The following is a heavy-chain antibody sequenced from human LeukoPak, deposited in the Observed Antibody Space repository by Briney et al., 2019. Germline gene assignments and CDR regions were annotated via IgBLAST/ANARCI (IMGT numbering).Heavy chain of an antibody. V-gene: IGHV4-59*08. D-gene: IGHD5-24*01. CDR1: GGSISSYY. Sequence: PSETLSLTCTVSGGSISSYYWSRIRQPPGKGLEWIGYIYYSGSTNYNPSLKSRVTISVGTSKNQFSLKLSSVTAADTAVYYCARHAQLEMATIFDYWGQGTLVTVSS. CDR3: ARHAQLEMATIFDY. CDR2: IYYSGST. J-gene: IGHJ4*02.